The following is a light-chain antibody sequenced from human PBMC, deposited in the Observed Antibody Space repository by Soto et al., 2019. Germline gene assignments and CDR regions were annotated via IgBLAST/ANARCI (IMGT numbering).Light chain of an antibody. CDR2: DTN. J-gene: IGLJ2*01. CDR1: TGAVTSGHY. V-gene: IGLV7-46*01. CDR3: LLYYSGTRE. Sequence: QAVVTQEPSLTVSPGGTVTLTCGSSTGAVTSGHYPFWFQQKPGQAPRTLIYDTNNKHSWTPVRFSGSLLGGKAALTLSGAQPEDEADYYSLLYYSGTREFGGGTKVTVL.